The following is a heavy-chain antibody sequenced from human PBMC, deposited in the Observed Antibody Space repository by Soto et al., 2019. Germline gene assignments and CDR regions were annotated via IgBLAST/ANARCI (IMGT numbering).Heavy chain of an antibody. Sequence: PGGALRLSGAASGFTFGSYSMKWVRQAPGKGLEWVSYISSSSSTIYYADSVKGRFTISRDNAKNSLYLQMNSLRDEDTAVYYCARDLAGNDFWSGYYENWFDPWGQGTLVTVSS. V-gene: IGHV3-48*02. CDR3: ARDLAGNDFWSGYYENWFDP. J-gene: IGHJ5*02. CDR2: ISSSSSTI. D-gene: IGHD3-3*01. CDR1: GFTFGSYS.